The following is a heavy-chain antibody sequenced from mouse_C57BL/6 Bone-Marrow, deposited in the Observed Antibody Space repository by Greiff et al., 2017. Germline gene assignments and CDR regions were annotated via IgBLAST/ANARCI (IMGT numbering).Heavy chain of an antibody. CDR1: GYTFTSYW. Sequence: QVQLQQPGAELVKPGASVKLSCKASGYTFTSYWMQWVKQRPGQGLEWIGEIDPSDSSTNYNQKFKGKATLTVETSSSTAHMQRSSLTSDDSAVYYCARNYPAWFAYWGQGTLVTVSA. J-gene: IGHJ3*01. D-gene: IGHD1-1*02. V-gene: IGHV1-50*01. CDR3: ARNYPAWFAY. CDR2: IDPSDSST.